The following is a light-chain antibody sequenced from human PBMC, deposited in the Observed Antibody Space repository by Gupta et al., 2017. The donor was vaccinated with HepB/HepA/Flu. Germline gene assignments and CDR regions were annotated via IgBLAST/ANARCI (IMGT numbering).Light chain of an antibody. CDR2: YND. Sequence: QSVLTQSTSVSGTPGQRVTIRCSGSSSNVGRNNVNWYQQLPGTAPKLLIYYNDERPSGVPDRISGSKSGTSASLAISGLQSDDEADYYCAAWDTSLNVVVFGGGTKLTVL. V-gene: IGLV1-44*01. J-gene: IGLJ2*01. CDR3: AAWDTSLNVVV. CDR1: SSNVGRNN.